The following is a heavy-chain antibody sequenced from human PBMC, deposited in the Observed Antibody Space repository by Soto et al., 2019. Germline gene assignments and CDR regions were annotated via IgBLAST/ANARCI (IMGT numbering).Heavy chain of an antibody. CDR3: AKPSRSESGY. V-gene: IGHV3-7*01. J-gene: IGHJ4*02. CDR2: INQDANEK. Sequence: EVQLVGSGGGLVQPGGSLTLSCAVSGFSFSDYWMSWVRQAPGTGLEWVANINQDANEKQYVDSVKGRFTISRDNARNSLFLHMHSLRADDTAVYYCAKPSRSESGYWGQGTLVTVSS. CDR1: GFSFSDYW.